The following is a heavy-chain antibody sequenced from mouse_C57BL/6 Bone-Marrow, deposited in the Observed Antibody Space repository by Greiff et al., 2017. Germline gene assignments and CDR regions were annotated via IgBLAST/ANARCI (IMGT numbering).Heavy chain of an antibody. Sequence: QVQLQQPGAELVMPGASVKLSCKASGYTFTSYWMHWVKQRPGQGLEWIGEIDPSDSYTNYNQKFKGKSTLTVDKSSSTAYMQLSSLTSEDSAVYYCARSILITTGVATDYAMGYWGQGTSVTVSS. D-gene: IGHD1-1*01. CDR3: ARSILITTGVATDYAMGY. CDR1: GYTFTSYW. CDR2: IDPSDSYT. V-gene: IGHV1-69*01. J-gene: IGHJ4*01.